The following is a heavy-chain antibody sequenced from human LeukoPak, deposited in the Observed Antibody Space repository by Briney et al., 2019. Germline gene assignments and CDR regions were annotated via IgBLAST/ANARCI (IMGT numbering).Heavy chain of an antibody. CDR3: ARVFRSSWSFDY. D-gene: IGHD6-13*01. CDR1: GGSISSYY. CDR2: MFYSGST. Sequence: PSETLSLTCTVSGGSISSYYWSWIRQPPGKGLECIGNMFYSGSTNYNPSLKSRATISVDTSKNQFSLKLSSVTAADTAVYYCARVFRSSWSFDYWGQGTLVTVSS. J-gene: IGHJ4*02. V-gene: IGHV4-59*01.